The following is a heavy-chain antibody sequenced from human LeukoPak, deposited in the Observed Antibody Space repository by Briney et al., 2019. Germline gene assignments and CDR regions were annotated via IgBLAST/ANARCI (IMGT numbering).Heavy chain of an antibody. CDR1: GYTFTNFE. V-gene: IGHV1-8*01. J-gene: IGHJ6*03. CDR3: ARGVPSSSWLSHYYYYYMDV. Sequence: ASVKVSCKATGYTFTNFEINWVRQATGQGLEWMGWMNPNSGNTGYAQKFQGRVTMTRNTSISTAYMELSSLRSEDTAVYYCARGVPSSSWLSHYYYYYMDVWGKGTTVTISS. CDR2: MNPNSGNT. D-gene: IGHD6-13*01.